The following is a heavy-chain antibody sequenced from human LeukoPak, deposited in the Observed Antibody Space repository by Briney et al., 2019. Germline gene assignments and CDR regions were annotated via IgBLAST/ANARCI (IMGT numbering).Heavy chain of an antibody. CDR2: IRSKANSYAT. D-gene: IGHD3-3*01. J-gene: IGHJ4*02. CDR3: TAYYDFWSGYYTLDY. Sequence: PGGSLRLSCAASGFTFSSYGMHWVRQASGKGLEWVGRIRSKANSYATAYAASVKGRFTISRDDSKNTAYLQMNSLKTEDTAVYYCTAYYDFWSGYYTLDYWGQGTLVTVSS. V-gene: IGHV3-73*01. CDR1: GFTFSSYG.